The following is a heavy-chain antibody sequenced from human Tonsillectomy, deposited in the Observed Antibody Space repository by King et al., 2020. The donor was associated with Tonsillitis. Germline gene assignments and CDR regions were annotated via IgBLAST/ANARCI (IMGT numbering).Heavy chain of an antibody. CDR3: ARGEVNSYYDFHSDYVYYAFDN. Sequence: VQLVESGGGVVQPGRSLRLSCVASGFTFSNYGMHWVRQAPGKGLEWVTIISYDGSNKYYGDSVKGRFTISRDNSKNTLYLQMNSLRAEDTAVYHCARGEVNSYYDFHSDYVYYAFDNWGPGTKVTVSS. CDR1: GFTFSNYG. CDR2: ISYDGSNK. D-gene: IGHD3-22*01. J-gene: IGHJ3*02. V-gene: IGHV3-33*05.